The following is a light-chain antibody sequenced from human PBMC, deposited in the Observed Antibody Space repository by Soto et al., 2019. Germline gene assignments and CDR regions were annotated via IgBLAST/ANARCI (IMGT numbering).Light chain of an antibody. CDR1: SSDVGGYDF. Sequence: QSALTQPASVSGSPGQSITISCTGASSDVGGYDFVSWYQQHPGKAPQLIITDVSNRPSGVSDRFSASRSGSTASLTISGLQAEDEADYYCTSYTSTNTLYVFGTGTKVTVL. V-gene: IGLV2-14*03. CDR3: TSYTSTNTLYV. CDR2: DVS. J-gene: IGLJ1*01.